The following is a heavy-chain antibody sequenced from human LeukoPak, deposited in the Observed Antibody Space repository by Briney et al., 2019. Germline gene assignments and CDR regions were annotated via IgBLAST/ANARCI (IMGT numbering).Heavy chain of an antibody. V-gene: IGHV1-2*02. CDR1: GYTFTGYY. D-gene: IGHD6-19*01. CDR3: ASSIAGAGRGFDY. J-gene: IGHJ4*02. Sequence: GASVKVSCKAPGYTFTGYYMHWVRQAPGQGLEWMGWINPNSGGTNYAQKFQGRVTMTRDTSISTAYMELSRLRSDDTAVYYCASSIAGAGRGFDYGGQGTLVTVSS. CDR2: INPNSGGT.